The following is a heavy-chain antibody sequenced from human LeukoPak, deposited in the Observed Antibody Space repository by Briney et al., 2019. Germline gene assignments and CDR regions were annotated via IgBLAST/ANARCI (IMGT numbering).Heavy chain of an antibody. V-gene: IGHV3-23*01. CDR3: AKWGDYDILTGYYVSNF. CDR2: ITGSGDST. CDR1: GFIFRNYA. J-gene: IGHJ4*02. Sequence: GGSLRLSCAASGFIFRNYAMSWVRQAPGKGLGWVSAITGSGDSTYYADSVKGRFTISRDNSKNTLYVEMNTLRAEDTAVYYCAKWGDYDILTGYYVSNFWGQGTLVTVSS. D-gene: IGHD3-9*01.